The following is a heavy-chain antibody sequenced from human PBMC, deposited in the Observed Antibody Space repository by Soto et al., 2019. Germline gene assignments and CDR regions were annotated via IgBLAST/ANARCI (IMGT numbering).Heavy chain of an antibody. CDR2: IWYYGSNK. Sequence: QVQLVESGGGVVQPGRSLRLSCAASGFTFSSYGMHWVRQAPGKGLEWVAVIWYYGSNKYYADSVKGRFTISRDNSKNTLYLQMNSLRAEDTAVYYCATWFWSSGYDYWGQGTLVTVSS. CDR3: ATWFWSSGYDY. CDR1: GFTFSSYG. D-gene: IGHD6-25*01. V-gene: IGHV3-33*01. J-gene: IGHJ4*02.